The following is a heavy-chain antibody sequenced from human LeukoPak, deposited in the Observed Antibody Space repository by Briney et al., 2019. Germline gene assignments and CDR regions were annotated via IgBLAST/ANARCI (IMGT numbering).Heavy chain of an antibody. CDR3: ASDDPKYSSGWYYGY. V-gene: IGHV1-2*02. CDR2: INPNSGGT. J-gene: IGHJ4*02. CDR1: GYTFTGYY. Sequence: ASVRVSCKASGYTFTGYYMHWVRQAPGQGLEWMGWINPNSGGTNYAQKFQGRVTMTRDTSISTAYMELSRLRSGDTAAYYCASDDPKYSSGWYYGYWGQGTLVTVSS. D-gene: IGHD6-19*01.